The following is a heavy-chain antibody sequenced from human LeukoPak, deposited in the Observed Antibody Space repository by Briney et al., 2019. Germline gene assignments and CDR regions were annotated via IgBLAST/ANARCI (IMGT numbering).Heavy chain of an antibody. Sequence: SETLSLTCTVSGGSISSYYWSWIRQPPGKGLEWIGYMYYSGGTNYNPSLKSRVTISVDTSKNQFSLKLSSVTAADTAVYYCARGAGGYSYGSVVGYYFDYWGQGTLVTVSS. CDR3: ARGAGGYSYGSVVGYYFDY. V-gene: IGHV4-59*01. J-gene: IGHJ4*02. D-gene: IGHD5-18*01. CDR2: MYYSGGT. CDR1: GGSISSYY.